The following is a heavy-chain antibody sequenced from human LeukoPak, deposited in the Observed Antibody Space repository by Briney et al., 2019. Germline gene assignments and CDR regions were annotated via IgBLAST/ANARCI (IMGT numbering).Heavy chain of an antibody. CDR1: GFTFSSYG. CDR3: AKCGYSYDTFDY. J-gene: IGHJ4*02. CDR2: ISYDGSNK. V-gene: IGHV3-30*18. D-gene: IGHD5-18*01. Sequence: GGSLRLSCAASGFTFSSYGMHWVRQAPGKGRAGVAVISYDGSNKYYADFVQGRFTISRDNSKTPLYLQMNSLRAEDTAVYYCAKCGYSYDTFDYWGQGTLVTVSS.